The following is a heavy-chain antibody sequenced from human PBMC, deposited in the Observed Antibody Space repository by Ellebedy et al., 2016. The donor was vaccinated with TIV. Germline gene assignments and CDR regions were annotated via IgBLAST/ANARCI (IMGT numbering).Heavy chain of an antibody. CDR2: INHSGST. D-gene: IGHD3-16*01. J-gene: IGHJ4*02. V-gene: IGHV4-34*01. CDR1: GGSFSGYY. Sequence: SETLSLTXAVYGGSFSGYYWSWIRQPPGKGLEWIGEINHSGSTNYNPSLKSRVTISVDTSKNQFSLKLSSVTAADTAVYYCARGALGGADFDYWGQGTLVTVSS. CDR3: ARGALGGADFDY.